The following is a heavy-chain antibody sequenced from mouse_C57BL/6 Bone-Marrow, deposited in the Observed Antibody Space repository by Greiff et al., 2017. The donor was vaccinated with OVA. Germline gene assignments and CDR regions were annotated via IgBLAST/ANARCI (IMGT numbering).Heavy chain of an antibody. J-gene: IGHJ1*03. Sequence: EVKLEESGGGLVQPGGSLKLSCAASGFTFSDYGMAWVRQAPRKGPEWVAFISNLAYSIYYADTVTGRFPISRENAKNTLYLEMSSLRSEDTAMYYCARMGDYGSPFGYFDVWGTGTTVTVSS. V-gene: IGHV5-15*04. CDR3: ARMGDYGSPFGYFDV. CDR1: GFTFSDYG. D-gene: IGHD1-1*01. CDR2: ISNLAYSI.